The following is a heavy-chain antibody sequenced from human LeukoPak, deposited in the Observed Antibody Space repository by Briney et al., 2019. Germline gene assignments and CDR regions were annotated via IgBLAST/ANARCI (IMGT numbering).Heavy chain of an antibody. V-gene: IGHV1-69*06. Sequence: SVKVSCKASGGTVSSYAISWVRQAPGQGLEWRGGIIPIFGTANYAQKFQGRVTITADKSTSTDYMELSSLRSEDTAVYYCARDSGRFRQLVDYYYYYMDVWGKGPTVTVSS. J-gene: IGHJ6*03. CDR2: IIPIFGTA. CDR1: GGTVSSYA. CDR3: ARDSGRFRQLVDYYYYYMDV. D-gene: IGHD6-6*01.